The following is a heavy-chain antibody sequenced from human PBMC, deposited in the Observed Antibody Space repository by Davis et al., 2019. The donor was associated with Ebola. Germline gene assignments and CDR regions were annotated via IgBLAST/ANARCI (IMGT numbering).Heavy chain of an antibody. CDR2: ISSDSDYI. CDR1: GITFRNVV. Sequence: GESLKISCAASGITFRNVVMSWVRQAPGKALEWVSSISSDSDYIYYADSAKGRFTISRDNAKNSLYLRMNDLRVEDTALYHCARVNAATGYSRFDTWGQGTLVTVSS. D-gene: IGHD3-9*01. CDR3: ARVNAATGYSRFDT. J-gene: IGHJ5*01. V-gene: IGHV3-21*04.